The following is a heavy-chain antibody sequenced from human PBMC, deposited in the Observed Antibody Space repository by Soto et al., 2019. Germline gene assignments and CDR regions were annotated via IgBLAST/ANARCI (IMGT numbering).Heavy chain of an antibody. V-gene: IGHV4-59*01. J-gene: IGHJ5*02. Sequence: QVQLQESGPGLVKPSETLSLTCTVSGGSISSYYWSWIRQPPGKGLECIGYICYSGSTNYNPSLKSRVTIAVDTSKNQFSLKLNSVTAADTAVYYCARLGANAYCGGDCYLDPWGQGTLVTVSS. D-gene: IGHD2-21*02. CDR1: GGSISSYY. CDR3: ARLGANAYCGGDCYLDP. CDR2: ICYSGST.